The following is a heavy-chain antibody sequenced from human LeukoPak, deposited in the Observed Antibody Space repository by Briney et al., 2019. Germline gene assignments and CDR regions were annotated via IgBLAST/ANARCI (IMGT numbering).Heavy chain of an antibody. J-gene: IGHJ4*02. CDR3: AKDSDCGGDCYHFDY. CDR2: IWYDGSNK. D-gene: IGHD2-21*02. CDR1: GFTFSSYG. Sequence: GGSLRLSCAASGFTFSSYGMHWVRQAPGKGLEWVAVIWYDGSNKYYADSVKGRFTISRDNSKNTLYLQMNSLRAEDTAVYYCAKDSDCGGDCYHFDYWGQGTLVTVSS. V-gene: IGHV3-33*06.